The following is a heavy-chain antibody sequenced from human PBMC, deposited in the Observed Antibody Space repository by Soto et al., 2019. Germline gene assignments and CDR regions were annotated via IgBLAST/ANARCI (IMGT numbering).Heavy chain of an antibody. Sequence: PSETLSLTCTVSGGSVSSGSYYWSWIRQPPGKGLEWIGYIYYSGSTNYNPSLKSRVTISVDTSKNQFSLKLSSVTAADTAVYYCARRVGYCSGGSCLLFLDYWGQGTLVTVSS. V-gene: IGHV4-61*01. D-gene: IGHD2-15*01. J-gene: IGHJ4*02. CDR1: GGSVSSGSYY. CDR3: ARRVGYCSGGSCLLFLDY. CDR2: IYYSGST.